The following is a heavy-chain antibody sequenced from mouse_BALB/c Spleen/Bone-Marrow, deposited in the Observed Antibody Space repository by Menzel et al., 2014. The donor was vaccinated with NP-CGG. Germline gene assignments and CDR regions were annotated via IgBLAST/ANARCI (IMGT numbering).Heavy chain of an antibody. J-gene: IGHJ4*01. D-gene: IGHD1-2*01. Sequence: EAQVVGSGAGLVRREALVKLSCKTSGLNIQKTYMHWAKPRPEQGLEWIGRIDPANGNTKYGPKFQGKATITTDTSSNTAYLQVSSLTSEDTAVYYCASATTATYYAMDYRGQGTSGT. V-gene: IGHV14-3*02. CDR1: GLNIQKTY. CDR3: ASATTATYYAMDY. CDR2: IDPANGNT.